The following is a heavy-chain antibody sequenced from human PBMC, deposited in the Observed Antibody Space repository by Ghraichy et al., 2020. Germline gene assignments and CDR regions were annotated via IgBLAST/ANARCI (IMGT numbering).Heavy chain of an antibody. J-gene: IGHJ6*02. CDR2: INPNNGGT. Sequence: ASVKVSCKASGYTFTGHYIHWVRQAPGQGLEWMGWINPNNGGTNYAQNFQGRVTMTRDTSISTAYMAVSSLRSDDTAVYYCARDQKSVSGFRVYMLDVWGQGTTVTVSS. V-gene: IGHV1-2*02. CDR1: GYTFTGHY. CDR3: ARDQKSVSGFRVYMLDV. D-gene: IGHD5/OR15-5a*01.